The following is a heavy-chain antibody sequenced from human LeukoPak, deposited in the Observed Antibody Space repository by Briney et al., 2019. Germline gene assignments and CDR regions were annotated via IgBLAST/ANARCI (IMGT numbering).Heavy chain of an antibody. Sequence: GGTLRLSCAASGFTFSSYGMSWVRQAPGKGLEWVSFIYSDNTHYSDSVQGRFTISRDNSKNPLYLQMKSLRAEDTAVYYCARRAGAYSHPYDYWGQGTLVTVSS. D-gene: IGHD4/OR15-4a*01. V-gene: IGHV3-53*01. CDR2: IYSDNT. CDR1: GFTFSSYG. J-gene: IGHJ4*02. CDR3: ARRAGAYSHPYDY.